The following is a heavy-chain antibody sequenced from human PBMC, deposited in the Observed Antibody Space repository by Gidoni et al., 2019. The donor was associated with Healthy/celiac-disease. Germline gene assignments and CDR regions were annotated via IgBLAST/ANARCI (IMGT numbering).Heavy chain of an antibody. V-gene: IGHV3-11*06. D-gene: IGHD6-19*01. CDR3: ARDPRGWPNDAFDI. CDR1: GFTFSDYY. J-gene: IGHJ3*02. Sequence: QVQLVESGGGLVKHGGSLRLAWAAYGFTFSDYYMSWIRQAPGKGLGLVSFISSSSSYTNYADSVKGRFTISRDNAKNSLYLQMNSLRADDTAVYYCARDPRGWPNDAFDIWCQVTMVTVSS. CDR2: ISSSSSYT.